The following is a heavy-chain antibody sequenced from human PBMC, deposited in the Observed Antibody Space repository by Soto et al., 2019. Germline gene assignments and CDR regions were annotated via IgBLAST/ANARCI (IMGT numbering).Heavy chain of an antibody. CDR3: AREARGVISGMDV. V-gene: IGHV4-59*01. J-gene: IGHJ6*02. D-gene: IGHD3-10*01. Sequence: PSETLSLTCTVSGGSISSYYWSWIRQPAGKGLEWIGHISHSGSTNYNPSLKSRVTISVDTSKRQLSLKLSSVTAADTAVYYCAREARGVISGMDVWGQGTTVTVSS. CDR2: ISHSGST. CDR1: GGSISSYY.